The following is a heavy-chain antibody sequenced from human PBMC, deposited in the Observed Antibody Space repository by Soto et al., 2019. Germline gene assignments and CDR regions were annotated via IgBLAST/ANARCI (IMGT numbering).Heavy chain of an antibody. Sequence: DVQLVESGGGLVKPGGSLRLSCTVSGFTFSNYTMDWVRQALGKGLEWVSSITSGSTYIYYADSVKGRFTIARDNAKNSLYLQMNSLRAEDTAVLYCASGMYGTMDICYTGYYYMDAWGKGTPVTVSS. CDR2: ITSGSTYI. D-gene: IGHD2-2*02. V-gene: IGHV3-21*01. J-gene: IGHJ6*03. CDR1: GFTFSNYT. CDR3: ASGMYGTMDICYTGYYYMDA.